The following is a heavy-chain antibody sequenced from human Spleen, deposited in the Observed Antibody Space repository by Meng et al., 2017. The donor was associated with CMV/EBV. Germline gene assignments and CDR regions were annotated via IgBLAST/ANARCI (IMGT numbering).Heavy chain of an antibody. CDR1: GVSISSGDYA. V-gene: IGHV4-61*02. Sequence: QVPRQESGQELVNPSHTLSLTCTVSGVSISSGDYAWSWIRQPPGKGLQWIGRIYTSGSTNYNPSLKSRVTMSVDTSKNQFSLKLSSVTAADTAVYYCARDGQPIAAAGRCEDYFDYWGQGTLVTVSS. CDR2: IYTSGST. CDR3: ARDGQPIAAAGRCEDYFDY. D-gene: IGHD6-13*01. J-gene: IGHJ4*02.